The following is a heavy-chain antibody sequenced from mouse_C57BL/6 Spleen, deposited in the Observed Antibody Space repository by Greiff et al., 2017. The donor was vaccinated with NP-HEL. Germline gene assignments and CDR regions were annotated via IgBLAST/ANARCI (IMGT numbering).Heavy chain of an antibody. J-gene: IGHJ2*01. D-gene: IGHD2-13*01. CDR3: TGGDYYGAFVY. CDR1: GFNIKDDY. Sequence: EVQLQQSGAELVRPGASVKLSCTASGFNIKDDYMHWVKQRPEQGLEWIGWIDPENGDTEYASKFQGKATITADTSSNTAYLQLSSLTSEDTAVYYCTGGDYYGAFVYWGQGTTLTVSS. CDR2: IDPENGDT. V-gene: IGHV14-4*01.